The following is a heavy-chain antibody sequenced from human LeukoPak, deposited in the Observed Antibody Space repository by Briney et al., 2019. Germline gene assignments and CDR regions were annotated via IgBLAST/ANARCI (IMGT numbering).Heavy chain of an antibody. V-gene: IGHV4-39*07. D-gene: IGHD3-10*01. Sequence: SETLSLTCTVSGGSISSSSYYWGWVRQPPGKGLEWIGSIYYSGSTYYNPSLKSRVTISVDTSKNQFSLKLSSVTAADTAVCYCAKSIRGVTPFDYWGQGTLVTVSS. CDR1: GGSISSSSYY. CDR2: IYYSGST. J-gene: IGHJ4*02. CDR3: AKSIRGVTPFDY.